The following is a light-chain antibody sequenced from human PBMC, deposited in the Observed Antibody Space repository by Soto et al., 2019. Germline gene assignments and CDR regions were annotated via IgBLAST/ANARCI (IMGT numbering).Light chain of an antibody. Sequence: EIVMTQSPATLSVSPGGETTLTCRASQSVSRNLAWYQQKPGQAPSLLIFDASTRATGVPARFSGSGSGTEFTLTISSLQSEDFAVYYCQHYYNWPPGGTFGQGTKVDIK. CDR2: DAS. V-gene: IGKV3-15*01. CDR3: QHYYNWPPGGT. J-gene: IGKJ1*01. CDR1: QSVSRN.